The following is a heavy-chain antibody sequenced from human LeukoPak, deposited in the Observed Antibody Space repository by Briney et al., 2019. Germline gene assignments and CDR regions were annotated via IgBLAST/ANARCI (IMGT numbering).Heavy chain of an antibody. D-gene: IGHD6-13*01. J-gene: IGHJ4*02. V-gene: IGHV3-23*01. CDR1: GFTFSSYA. CDR3: VKSSGYSSSWYYY. CDR2: ISGSGGST. Sequence: GGSLRLSCAASGFTFSSYAMSWVRQAPGKGLEWVSAISGSGGSTYYADSVKGRFTISRDNSKNTLYLQMNSLRAEDTPVYYCVKSSGYSSSWYYYWGQGTLVTVSS.